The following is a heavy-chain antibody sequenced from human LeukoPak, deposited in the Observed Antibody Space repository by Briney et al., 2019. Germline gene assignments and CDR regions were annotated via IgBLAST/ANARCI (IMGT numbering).Heavy chain of an antibody. V-gene: IGHV1-18*01. CDR3: AREITMVRGARAGFDY. CDR1: GYTFTSYG. CDR2: ISAYNGNT. J-gene: IGHJ4*02. D-gene: IGHD3-10*01. Sequence: GASVKVSCKASGYTFTSYGISWVRQAPGQGLEWMGWISAYNGNTNYAQKLQGRVTMTTDTSTSTAYMELSSLRSEDTAVYYCAREITMVRGARAGFDYWGQGTLVTVSS.